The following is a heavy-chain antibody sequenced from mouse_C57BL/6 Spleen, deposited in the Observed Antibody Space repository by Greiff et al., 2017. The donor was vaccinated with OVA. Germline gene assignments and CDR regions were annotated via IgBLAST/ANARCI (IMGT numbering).Heavy chain of an antibody. V-gene: IGHV3-6*01. D-gene: IGHD1-1*01. CDR3: AREDYGSSPWFAY. CDR1: GYSITSGYY. Sequence: EVHLVESGPGLVKPSQSLSLTCSVTGYSITSGYYWNWIRQFPGNKLEWMGYISYDGSNNYNPSLKNRISITRDTSKNQFFLKLNSVTTEDTATYYCAREDYGSSPWFAYWGQGTLVTVSA. CDR2: ISYDGSN. J-gene: IGHJ3*01.